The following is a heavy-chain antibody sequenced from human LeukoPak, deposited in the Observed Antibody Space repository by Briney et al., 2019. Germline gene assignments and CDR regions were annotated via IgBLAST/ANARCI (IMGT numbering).Heavy chain of an antibody. CDR2: MNPNSGNT. CDR3: ASGYYYDSSGYPAHAFDI. V-gene: IGHV1-8*01. CDR1: GYTFTSYD. J-gene: IGHJ3*02. D-gene: IGHD3-22*01. Sequence: GASVKVSCKASGYTFTSYDINWVRQATGQGLEWMGWMNPNSGNTGYAQKFQGRVTMTRNTSISTAYMELSSLRSEDTAVYYCASGYYYDSSGYPAHAFDIWGQGTMVTVSS.